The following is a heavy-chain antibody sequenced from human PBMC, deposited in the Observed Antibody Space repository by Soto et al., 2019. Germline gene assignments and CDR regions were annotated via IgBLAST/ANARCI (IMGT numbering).Heavy chain of an antibody. V-gene: IGHV4-30-4*01. Sequence: QVQLQESGPGLVKPSQTLSLTCNVSGGSISGGDYYWSWIRQTPGKGLEWIGYIYFSGSTYYNPTLKSRVTISAYTCRHQFSLKMNSVTAADTAVFYCARGGGGPYYFDYWGQGMLVTVSS. CDR3: ARGGGGPYYFDY. J-gene: IGHJ4*02. CDR1: GGSISGGDYY. D-gene: IGHD1-26*01. CDR2: IYFSGST.